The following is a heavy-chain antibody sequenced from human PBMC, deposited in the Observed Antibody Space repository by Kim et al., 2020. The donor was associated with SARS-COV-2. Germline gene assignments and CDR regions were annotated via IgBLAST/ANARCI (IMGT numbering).Heavy chain of an antibody. CDR1: GFTFSSYA. V-gene: IGHV3-30-3*01. D-gene: IGHD3-22*01. CDR2: ISYDGSNK. CDR3: ASSPNSYYYDTFDI. Sequence: GGSLRLSCAASGFTFSSYAMHWVRQAPGKGLEWVAVISYDGSNKYYADSVKGRFTISRDNSKNTLYLQMNSLRAEDTAVYYCASSPNSYYYDTFDIWGQGTMVTVSS. J-gene: IGHJ3*02.